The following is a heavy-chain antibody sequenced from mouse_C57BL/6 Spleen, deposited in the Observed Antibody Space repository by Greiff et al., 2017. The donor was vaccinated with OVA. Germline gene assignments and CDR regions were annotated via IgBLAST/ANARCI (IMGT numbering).Heavy chain of an antibody. V-gene: IGHV1-69*01. CDR2: IDPSDSYT. D-gene: IGHD1-1*01. Sequence: VKLQQPGAELVMPGASVKLSCKASGYTFTSYWMHWVKQRPGQGLEWIGEIDPSDSYTNYNQKFKGKSTLTVDKSSSTAYMQLSSLTSEDSAVYYCAYGSSYFAYWGQGTLVTVSA. CDR3: AYGSSYFAY. CDR1: GYTFTSYW. J-gene: IGHJ3*01.